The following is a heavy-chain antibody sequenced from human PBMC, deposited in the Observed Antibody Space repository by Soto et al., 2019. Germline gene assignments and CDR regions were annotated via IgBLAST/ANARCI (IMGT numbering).Heavy chain of an antibody. CDR2: ISSSGSTI. CDR1: GFIFSDYY. D-gene: IGHD5-12*01. Sequence: QVQLVESGGGLVKPGGSLRLSCAASGFIFSDYYMSWIRQAPGKGLEWVSYISSSGSTIYYADSVKGRFTISRDNAKNSLYLQMNSLRAEYTAVYYCAVWDRRDGYRGYAFDIWGQGTMVTGSS. V-gene: IGHV3-11*01. CDR3: AVWDRRDGYRGYAFDI. J-gene: IGHJ3*02.